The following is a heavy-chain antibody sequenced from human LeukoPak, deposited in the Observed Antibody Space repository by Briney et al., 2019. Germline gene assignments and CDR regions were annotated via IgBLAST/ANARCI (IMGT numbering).Heavy chain of an antibody. CDR3: AREITTFGVVIIPYYMDV. CDR1: GGSISSYY. D-gene: IGHD3-3*01. J-gene: IGHJ6*03. V-gene: IGHV4-4*07. CDR2: IYTSGST. Sequence: SETLSLTCTVSGGSISSYYWSWIRQPAGKGLEWIGRIYTSGSTNYNPSLKSRVTMSVDTSKNQFSLKLSSVTAADTAVYYCAREITTFGVVIIPYYMDVWGKGTTVTVSS.